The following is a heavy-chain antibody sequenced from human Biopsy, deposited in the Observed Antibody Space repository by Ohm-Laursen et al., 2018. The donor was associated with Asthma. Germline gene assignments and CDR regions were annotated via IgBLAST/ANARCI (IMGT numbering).Heavy chain of an antibody. CDR3: ARASVAASSNWFDP. CDR1: GASIKTDDHY. CDR2: IHYSGST. J-gene: IGHJ5*02. D-gene: IGHD6-19*01. V-gene: IGHV4-30-4*01. Sequence: TLSLTWTVSGASIKTDDHYWSWLRQPPGKGLEWFGFIHYSGSTSYNPSLKGGVTISVDTSKNQFPLKLSSVTAADTAVYYCARASVAASSNWFDPWGQGTLVTVSS.